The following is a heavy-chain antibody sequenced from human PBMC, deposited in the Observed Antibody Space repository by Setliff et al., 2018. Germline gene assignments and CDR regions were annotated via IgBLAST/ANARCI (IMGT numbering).Heavy chain of an antibody. CDR1: GYTLTELS. CDR3: ATAADFNYYDSSDSGTHYYYYYMDV. J-gene: IGHJ6*03. V-gene: IGHV1-24*01. D-gene: IGHD3-22*01. Sequence: ASVKVSCKVSGYTLTELSMHWVRQAPGKGLEWMGGFDPEDGETIYAQKFQGRVTMTEDTPTDTAYMELSSLRSEDTAVYYCATAADFNYYDSSDSGTHYYYYYMDVWGKGTTVTVSS. CDR2: FDPEDGET.